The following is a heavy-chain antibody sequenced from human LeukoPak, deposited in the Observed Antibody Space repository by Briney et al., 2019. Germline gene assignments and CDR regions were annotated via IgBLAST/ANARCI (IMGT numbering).Heavy chain of an antibody. J-gene: IGHJ5*02. Sequence: ASVKVSCKASGYTFTGYYMHWVRQAPGQGLEWMGWINPNSGGTNYAQKFQGRVTMTRDTSISTAYMELSRLRSDDTAVYYCARAGDYYDSSGYYRVDWFDPWGQGTLVTVSS. CDR2: INPNSGGT. V-gene: IGHV1-2*02. CDR1: GYTFTGYY. D-gene: IGHD3-22*01. CDR3: ARAGDYYDSSGYYRVDWFDP.